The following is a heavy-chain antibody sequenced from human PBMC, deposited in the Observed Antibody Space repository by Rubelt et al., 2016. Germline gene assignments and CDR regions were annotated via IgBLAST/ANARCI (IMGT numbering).Heavy chain of an antibody. Sequence: QMQLVQSGPEVKKPGTSVKVSCKASGFTFSSSAVQWVRQARGQRLEWIGWIVVGSGNTNYAQKFQERVTITRDIATNTAYMELSSLGSEDTAVYYCAAPERPPYYGMDVWGQGTTVTVSS. V-gene: IGHV1-58*01. CDR1: GFTFSSSA. CDR3: AAPERPPYYGMDV. J-gene: IGHJ6*02. CDR2: IVVGSGNT. D-gene: IGHD6-25*01.